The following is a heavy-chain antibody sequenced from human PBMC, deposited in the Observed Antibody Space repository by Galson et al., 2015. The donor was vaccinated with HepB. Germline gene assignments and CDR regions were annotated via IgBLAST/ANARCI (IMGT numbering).Heavy chain of an antibody. V-gene: IGHV3-21*01. D-gene: IGHD6-19*01. CDR3: ARDVYSSGRYGDYYYGMDV. CDR1: GFTVSTYI. CDR2: ISSSGTYI. Sequence: SLRLSCAASGFTVSTYIMNWVRQAPGKGLEWVAAISSSGTYIYYADSVKGRFTISRDNAKNSLYLQMNGLRAEDTAVYYCARDVYSSGRYGDYYYGMDVWGQGTTVTVSS. J-gene: IGHJ6*02.